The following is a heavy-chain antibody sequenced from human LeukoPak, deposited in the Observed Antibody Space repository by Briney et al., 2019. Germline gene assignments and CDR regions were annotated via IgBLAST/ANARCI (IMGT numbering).Heavy chain of an antibody. D-gene: IGHD3-10*01. CDR3: ARDYYDSGSYGGISFDY. CDR2: ISYDGSNK. V-gene: IGHV3-30*03. J-gene: IGHJ4*02. CDR1: GFTFSSYG. Sequence: GGSLRLSCAASGFTFSSYGMHWVRQAPGKGLEWVAVISYDGSNKYYADSVKGRFTISRDNSKNTLYLQMNSLRAEDTAVYYCARDYYDSGSYGGISFDYWGQGTLVTVSS.